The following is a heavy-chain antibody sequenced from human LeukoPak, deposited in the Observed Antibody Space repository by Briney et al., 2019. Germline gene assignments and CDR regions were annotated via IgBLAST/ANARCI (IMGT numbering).Heavy chain of an antibody. CDR3: ARAGAKRAFDI. D-gene: IGHD3-10*01. CDR1: GGSFSGYY. V-gene: IGHV4-59*01. Sequence: PSETLSLTCAVYGGSFSGYYWSWIRQPPGKGLEWIGYIYYSGSTNYNPSLKSRVTISVDTSKNQFSLKLSSVTAADTAVYYCARAGAKRAFDIWGQGTMVTVSS. J-gene: IGHJ3*02. CDR2: IYYSGST.